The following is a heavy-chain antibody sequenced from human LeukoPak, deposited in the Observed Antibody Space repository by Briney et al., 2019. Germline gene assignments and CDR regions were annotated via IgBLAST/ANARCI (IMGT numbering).Heavy chain of an antibody. D-gene: IGHD5-18*01. V-gene: IGHV4-34*01. J-gene: IGHJ4*02. CDR3: ARGQDTAMVQYYFDY. CDR1: GGSFSGYY. Sequence: PETLSLTCAVYGGSFSGYYWSWIRQPPGKGLEWIGEINHSGSTNYNPSLKSRVTISVDTSKNQFSLKLSSVTAADTAVYYCARGQDTAMVQYYFDYWGQGTLVTVSS. CDR2: INHSGST.